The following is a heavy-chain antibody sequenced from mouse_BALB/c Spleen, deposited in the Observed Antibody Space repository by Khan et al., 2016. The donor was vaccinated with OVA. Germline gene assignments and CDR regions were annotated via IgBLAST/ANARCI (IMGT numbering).Heavy chain of an antibody. CDR3: ARIPTFITTALDY. Sequence: LVESGGGLVQPGGSLKLSCAASGFTFSSNTMSWVRQTPEKRLEWVAYITNGGGNTYDPDTVKGRFTISRDNAKNTLYLQMSSLKSEDTAMYYCARIPTFITTALDYWGQRTSVTVSS. V-gene: IGHV5-12-2*01. CDR2: ITNGGGNT. J-gene: IGHJ4*01. CDR1: GFTFSSNT. D-gene: IGHD1-2*01.